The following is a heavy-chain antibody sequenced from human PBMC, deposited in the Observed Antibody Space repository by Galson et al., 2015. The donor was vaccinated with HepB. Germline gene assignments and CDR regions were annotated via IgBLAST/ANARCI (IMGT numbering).Heavy chain of an antibody. CDR1: GFIVSTNY. V-gene: IGHV3-53*01. Sequence: SLRLSCAASGFIVSTNYVSWVRQGPGKGLEWVSIIYGGGDTYYADSVKGRFTISRDNSKNTVYLHMNSLRAEDTAMYYCAKGYSKSWYSGLGYWGQGTLVTVSS. D-gene: IGHD5-12*01. CDR3: AKGYSKSWYSGLGY. CDR2: IYGGGDT. J-gene: IGHJ4*02.